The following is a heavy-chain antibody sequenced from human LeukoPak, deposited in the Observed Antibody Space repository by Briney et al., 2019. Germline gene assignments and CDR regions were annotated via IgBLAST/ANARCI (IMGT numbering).Heavy chain of an antibody. CDR1: GYTFTCYY. Sequence: ASVKVSCKASGYTFTCYYMHWVRQAPGQGREWMGWINPNSGGTNYAQKFQGRVTMTRDTSISTAYMELSRLRSDDTAVYYCARGRLRGIAAPFGYWGQGTLVTVSS. CDR3: ARGRLRGIAAPFGY. D-gene: IGHD6-13*01. CDR2: INPNSGGT. V-gene: IGHV1-2*02. J-gene: IGHJ4*02.